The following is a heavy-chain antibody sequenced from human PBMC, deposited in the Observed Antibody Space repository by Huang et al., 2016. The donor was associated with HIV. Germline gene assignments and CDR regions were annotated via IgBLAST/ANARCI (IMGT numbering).Heavy chain of an antibody. CDR1: GGSIRSDNYY. Sequence: QLQLQESGPGLVKPSETLSLTCTVSGGSIRSDNYYWGWIRRPPGKGLEWIGIIYYSGSTYYNPSPKIRVTIAVDTSKNQFSLKMRSGTAADTAVYYCARLPGSITMIRGVITDPYWGQGTLVTVSS. V-gene: IGHV4-39*01. D-gene: IGHD3-10*01. CDR3: ARLPGSITMIRGVITDPY. CDR2: IYYSGST. J-gene: IGHJ4*02.